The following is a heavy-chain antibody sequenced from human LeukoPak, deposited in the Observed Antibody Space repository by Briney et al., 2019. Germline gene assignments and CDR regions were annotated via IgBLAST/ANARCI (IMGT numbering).Heavy chain of an antibody. Sequence: SGGSLRLSCAASGFTFSSYWMHWVRQAPGKGLVWVSRINSDGSSTSYADSVKGRFTISRDNAKNTLYLQMNSLRAEDRAVYYCARETSGYSPFDYWGQGTLVTVSS. J-gene: IGHJ4*02. D-gene: IGHD5-18*01. CDR1: GFTFSSYW. CDR3: ARETSGYSPFDY. CDR2: INSDGSST. V-gene: IGHV3-74*01.